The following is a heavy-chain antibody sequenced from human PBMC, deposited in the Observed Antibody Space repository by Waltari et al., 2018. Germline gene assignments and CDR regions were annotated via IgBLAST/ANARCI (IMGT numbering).Heavy chain of an antibody. Sequence: HVQLQESGPGLVQPSETLSLPCTVSGDFVGDDHLTWIRQAPGKGLEWIAYLRNTGGTKCTPSLESRVTVSADTSKKQFSLRLTSVTAADTAMYYCARLPRQYYDSLGWGFFDQWGPGILVTVSS. V-gene: IGHV4-59*08. D-gene: IGHD3-22*01. J-gene: IGHJ4*02. CDR2: LRNTGGT. CDR3: ARLPRQYYDSLGWGFFDQ. CDR1: GDFVGDDH.